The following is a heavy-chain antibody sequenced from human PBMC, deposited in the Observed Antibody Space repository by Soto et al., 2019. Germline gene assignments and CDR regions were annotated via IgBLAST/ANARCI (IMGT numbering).Heavy chain of an antibody. CDR2: ISSSGDGT. CDR3: AKKVNSGPGSQYFDY. CDR1: GFTFSSYA. V-gene: IGHV3-23*01. J-gene: IGHJ4*02. Sequence: GGSLRLSCAASGFTFSSYAMTWVRQAPGKGLEWVSIISSSGDGTYYVDSVKGRFTISRDNSKNMLFLQMNSLRAEDTAIYYCAKKVNSGPGSQYFDYWGQGTLVTVSS. D-gene: IGHD3-10*01.